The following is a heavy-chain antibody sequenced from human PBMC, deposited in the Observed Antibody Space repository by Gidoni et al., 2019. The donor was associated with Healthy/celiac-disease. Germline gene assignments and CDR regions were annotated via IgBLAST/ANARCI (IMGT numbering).Heavy chain of an antibody. D-gene: IGHD2-21*01. CDR2: RKQDGSEK. CDR1: GSTFSSSW. J-gene: IGHJ3*02. Sequence: EVQLVESGGGLVQPGRYMRISCEASGSTFSSSWMRWVRQAPGKGLEWVANRKQDGSEKYYVDSVKCRFTISRDNAKNSLYLQMNSLRAEDTAVYYCARDSLWLGAFDIWGQGTMVTVSS. V-gene: IGHV3-7*01. CDR3: ARDSLWLGAFDI.